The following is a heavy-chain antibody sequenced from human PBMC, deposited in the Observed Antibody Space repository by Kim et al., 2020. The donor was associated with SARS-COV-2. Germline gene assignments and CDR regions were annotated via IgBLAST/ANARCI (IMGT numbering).Heavy chain of an antibody. CDR2: IYHSGST. CDR1: GYSISSGYY. J-gene: IGHJ6*04. V-gene: IGHV4-38-2*02. Sequence: SETLSLTCTVSGYSISSGYYWGWIRQPPGKGLEWIGSIYHSGSTYYNPSLKGRVTISVDTSKNQFSLKLSSVTAADTAVYYCARYGVAALGGMDVWGEGTTVTVSS. CDR3: ARYGVAALGGMDV. D-gene: IGHD3-3*01.